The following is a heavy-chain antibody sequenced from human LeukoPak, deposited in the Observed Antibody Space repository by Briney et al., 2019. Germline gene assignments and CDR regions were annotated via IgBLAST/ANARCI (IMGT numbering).Heavy chain of an antibody. CDR2: IYYIGST. V-gene: IGHV4-61*01. J-gene: IGHJ4*02. CDR1: GDSVSRSSYY. D-gene: IGHD3-22*01. Sequence: PSETLSLTCTVSGDSVSRSSYYWTSIRQPPGKGLEWIGYIYYIGSTNYNPSLRSRLTMSVDTSKNQFSLRLSSVIAADTAVYYCARYYDSTGSFDYWGQGTLVTVSS. CDR3: ARYYDSTGSFDY.